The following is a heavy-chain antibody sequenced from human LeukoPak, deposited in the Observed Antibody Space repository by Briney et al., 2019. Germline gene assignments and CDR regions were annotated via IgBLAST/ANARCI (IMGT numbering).Heavy chain of an antibody. CDR3: ARDPSDSSSWSLPDY. D-gene: IGHD6-13*01. CDR2: ISYDGSNK. J-gene: IGHJ4*02. V-gene: IGHV3-30-3*01. CDR1: GFTFSSYA. Sequence: PGGSLRLSCAASGFTFSSYAMHWVRQAPGKGLEWVAVISYDGSNKYYADSVKGRFTISRDNSKNTLYLQMNSLRAEDTAVYYCARDPSDSSSWSLPDYWGQGTLVTVSS.